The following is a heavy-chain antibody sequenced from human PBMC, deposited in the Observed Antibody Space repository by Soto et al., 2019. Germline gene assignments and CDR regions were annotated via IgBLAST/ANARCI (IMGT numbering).Heavy chain of an antibody. CDR2: LVVGSGNT. Sequence: SVKVSCKTSGVMFTSSAVQWVRQARGQRLEWIGWLVVGSGNTHYAQHFQERVTLTRDMSTGTAYMELSSLRSEDTAVYYCAAVPVLRFLKWLPAYFDYWGQGTLVTVSS. V-gene: IGHV1-58*01. CDR3: AAVPVLRFLKWLPAYFDY. CDR1: GVMFTSSA. J-gene: IGHJ4*02. D-gene: IGHD3-3*01.